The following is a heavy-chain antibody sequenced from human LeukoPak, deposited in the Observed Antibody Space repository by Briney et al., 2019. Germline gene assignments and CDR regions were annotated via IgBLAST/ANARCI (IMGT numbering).Heavy chain of an antibody. J-gene: IGHJ4*02. CDR3: ARDAHERGSSWYYFDY. CDR2: IYYSGST. V-gene: IGHV4-39*07. D-gene: IGHD6-13*01. CDR1: GGSISSSSYY. Sequence: PSETLSLTCTVSGGSISSSSYYWGWIRQPPGKGLEWIGSIYYSGSTYYNPSLKSRVTISVDTSKNQFSLKPSSVTAADTAVYYCARDAHERGSSWYYFDYWGQGTLVTVSS.